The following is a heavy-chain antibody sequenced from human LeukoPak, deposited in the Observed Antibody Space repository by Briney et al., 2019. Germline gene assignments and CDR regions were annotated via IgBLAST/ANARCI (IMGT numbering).Heavy chain of an antibody. CDR3: ATSVGSWYGA. D-gene: IGHD6-13*01. J-gene: IGHJ5*02. CDR2: VGADDGTT. V-gene: IGHV1-18*01. CDR1: GYTFNTYT. Sequence: VASVKVSCKASGYTFNTYTVTWVRQAPGQGLGWMGWVGADDGTTKYAQKLRGRVSMTTDTPTKTVYMELRSLTSDDTPVYYCATSVGSWYGAWGLGTLVTASS.